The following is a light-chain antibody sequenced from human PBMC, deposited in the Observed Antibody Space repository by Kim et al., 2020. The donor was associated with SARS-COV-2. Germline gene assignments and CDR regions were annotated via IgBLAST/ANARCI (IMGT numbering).Light chain of an antibody. J-gene: IGKJ1*01. Sequence: ASVGDRVTITCRASQSISSWLAWYQQKPGRAPKLLIYKASTLQSGVPSRFSGSGSGTEFTLTISSLQPDDFATYYCQQYNGYSWTFGQGTKVDIK. CDR3: QQYNGYSWT. CDR2: KAS. V-gene: IGKV1-5*03. CDR1: QSISSW.